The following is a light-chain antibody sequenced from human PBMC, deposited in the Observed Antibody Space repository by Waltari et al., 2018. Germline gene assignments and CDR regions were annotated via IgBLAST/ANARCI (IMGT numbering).Light chain of an antibody. CDR1: YNVNRD. CDR3: QQSLGFPYT. CDR2: DAS. J-gene: IGKJ2*01. V-gene: IGKV1-39*01. Sequence: IQMTQSPSSLSASVGDSVTITGRTSYNVNRDLNWYQQKPGKAPNVLSYDASNLQSGVPSRFGGSGSGTDFTLTISSLQPEDVATYYCQQSLGFPYTFGQGTKLDIE.